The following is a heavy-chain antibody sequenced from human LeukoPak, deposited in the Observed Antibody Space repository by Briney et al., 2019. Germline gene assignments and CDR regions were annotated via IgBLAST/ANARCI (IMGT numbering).Heavy chain of an antibody. J-gene: IGHJ4*02. V-gene: IGHV3-23*01. Sequence: GGSRRLSCAASGFTFSSYAMSWVRQAPGKGLEWVSAISGSGGSTYYADSVKGRFTISRDNSKNTLYLQMNSLRAEDTAVYYCAKAQTPDYYYDSSGSTFDYWGQGTLVTVSS. CDR2: ISGSGGST. CDR1: GFTFSSYA. CDR3: AKAQTPDYYYDSSGSTFDY. D-gene: IGHD3-22*01.